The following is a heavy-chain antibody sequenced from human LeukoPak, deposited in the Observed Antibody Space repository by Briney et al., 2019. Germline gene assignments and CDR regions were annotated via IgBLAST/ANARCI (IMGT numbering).Heavy chain of an antibody. V-gene: IGHV3-7*01. J-gene: IGHJ3*01. CDR2: ISQDGSET. CDR1: GFTFNSFF. D-gene: IGHD3-9*01. CDR3: VRDLGHSRHYFEY. Sequence: PGGSLRLSCAASGFTFNSFFLNWVRLTPGRELEWLACISQDGSETFYMDSVRGRFTISRDNTKNSLYLQMDSLRAEDTAVYFCVRDLGHSRHYFEYWGQGTRVTVSS.